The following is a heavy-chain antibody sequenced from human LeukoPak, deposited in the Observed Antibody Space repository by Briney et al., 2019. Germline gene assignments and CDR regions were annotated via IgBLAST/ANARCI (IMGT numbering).Heavy chain of an antibody. D-gene: IGHD5-12*01. CDR2: IRYDGSNK. Sequence: PGGSLRLSCAASGFTFSSYGMHWVRQAPGKGLEWVAFIRYDGSNKYYADSVKGRFTISRDNSTNTLYLQMNSLRAEDTAVYYCAPYSGYDSGDFDYWGQGTLVTVSS. CDR1: GFTFSSYG. J-gene: IGHJ4*02. V-gene: IGHV3-30*02. CDR3: APYSGYDSGDFDY.